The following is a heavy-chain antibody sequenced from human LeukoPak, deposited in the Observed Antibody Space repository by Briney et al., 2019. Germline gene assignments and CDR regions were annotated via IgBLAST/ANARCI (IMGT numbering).Heavy chain of an antibody. CDR3: AILPTL. J-gene: IGHJ4*02. V-gene: IGHV4-59*01. CDR1: GASISGYY. CDR2: IYNSVN. Sequence: PSDTLSLTCTVSGASISGYYWSWIRQPPGKGLEYIGYIYNSVNDYNPSLKSRVIISSDPSKNQFSLRLSSMTAADTAVYYCAILPTLWGQGTLVTVSS.